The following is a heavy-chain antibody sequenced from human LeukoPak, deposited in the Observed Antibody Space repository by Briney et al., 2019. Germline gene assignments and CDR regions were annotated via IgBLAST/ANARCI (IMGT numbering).Heavy chain of an antibody. CDR3: ARGWSYYSNYLDY. Sequence: PAGSLRLSCAAPGFTFSSYSMNWVRQAPGKGLEWVSYISSSSSTIYYADSVKGRFTISRDNAKNSLYLQMNSLRAEDTAVYYCARGWSYYSNYLDYWGQGTLVTVSS. V-gene: IGHV3-48*01. CDR2: ISSSSSTI. J-gene: IGHJ4*02. CDR1: GFTFSSYS. D-gene: IGHD4-11*01.